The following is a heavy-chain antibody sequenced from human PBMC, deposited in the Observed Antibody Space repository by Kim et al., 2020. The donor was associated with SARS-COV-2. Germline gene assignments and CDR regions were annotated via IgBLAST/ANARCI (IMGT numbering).Heavy chain of an antibody. CDR3: ARDPRRYYDSSGYYYGKRWGY. J-gene: IGHJ4*02. CDR2: IKQDGSEK. CDR1: GFTFSSYW. D-gene: IGHD3-22*01. Sequence: GGSLRLSCAASGFTFSSYWMSWVRQAPGKGLEWVANIKQDGSEKYYVDSVKGRFTISRDNAKNSLYLQMNSLRAEDTAVYYCARDPRRYYDSSGYYYGKRWGYWGQGTLVTVSS. V-gene: IGHV3-7*01.